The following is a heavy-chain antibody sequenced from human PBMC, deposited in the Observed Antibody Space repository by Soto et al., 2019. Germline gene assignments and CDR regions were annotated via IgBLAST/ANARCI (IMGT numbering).Heavy chain of an antibody. J-gene: IGHJ4*02. Sequence: SETLSLTCSFSGGSIIIYYWSLIRHFPGKGLEWIGYINDNGNTNYNPSLRSRVTISRDTSKNQFSLKLSSVSAADTAIYYCAKYVAKGYYCDYWGQGTLVTVSS. D-gene: IGHD3-22*01. V-gene: IGHV4-59*01. CDR1: GGSIIIYY. CDR3: AKYVAKGYYCDY. CDR2: INDNGNT.